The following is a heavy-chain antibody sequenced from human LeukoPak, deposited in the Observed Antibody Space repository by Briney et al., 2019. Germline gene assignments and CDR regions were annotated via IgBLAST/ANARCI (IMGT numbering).Heavy chain of an antibody. Sequence: PSETLSLTCTVSGGSISGYYWSWTRQPPGKGLEWIGYIYYSGSTNYNPSLKSRVTISVDTSKNQFSLKLSSVTAADTAVYYCARVVGDCSGNSCYAGAFDIWGQGTMVTVSS. D-gene: IGHD2-2*01. CDR3: ARVVGDCSGNSCYAGAFDI. CDR1: GGSISGYY. J-gene: IGHJ3*02. CDR2: IYYSGST. V-gene: IGHV4-59*01.